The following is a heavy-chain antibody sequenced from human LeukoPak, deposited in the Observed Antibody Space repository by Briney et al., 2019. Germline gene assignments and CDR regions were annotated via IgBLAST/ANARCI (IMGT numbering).Heavy chain of an antibody. V-gene: IGHV3-74*03. CDR1: GFTFGNYW. CDR3: AKADEMNMDY. CDR2: INSDGSST. J-gene: IGHJ4*02. Sequence: TGGSLRLSCAASGFTFGNYWMHWVRQAPGKGLVWVSRINSDGSSTTYADSVKGRFTISRDNAKNTLYLQMNSLRAEDTAVYYCAKADEMNMDYWGQGTLVTVSS. D-gene: IGHD2/OR15-2a*01.